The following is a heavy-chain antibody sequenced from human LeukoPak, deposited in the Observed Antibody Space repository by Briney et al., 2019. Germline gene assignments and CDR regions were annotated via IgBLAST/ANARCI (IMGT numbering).Heavy chain of an antibody. J-gene: IGHJ4*02. CDR2: ITSSGGST. V-gene: IGHV3-23*01. Sequence: GGTLRLSCAASGFTFNTYGMTWVRQAPGKGLEWVSAITSSGGSTYYGDSVKGRFTISRDNSRNTLYLQMNSLRVDDTAVYYCARDLCWGCFDDWGQGNLVTVSS. D-gene: IGHD3-10*02. CDR3: ARDLCWGCFDD. CDR1: GFTFNTYG.